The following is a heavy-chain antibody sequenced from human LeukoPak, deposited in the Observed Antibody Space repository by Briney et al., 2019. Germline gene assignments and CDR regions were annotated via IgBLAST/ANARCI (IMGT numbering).Heavy chain of an antibody. J-gene: IGHJ4*02. CDR3: ARGPDYDILSH. CDR1: GGSFSGYY. Sequence: PSETLSLTCAVYGGSFSGYYGSWVRQPPGKGLEWIGEINHSGSTNYNPSLKSRVTISVDTSKNQFSLKLSSVTAADTAVYYCARGPDYDILSHWGQGTLVTVSS. CDR2: INHSGST. V-gene: IGHV4-34*01. D-gene: IGHD3-9*01.